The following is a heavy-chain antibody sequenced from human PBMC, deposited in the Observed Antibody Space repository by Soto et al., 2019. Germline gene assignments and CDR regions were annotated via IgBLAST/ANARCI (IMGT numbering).Heavy chain of an antibody. J-gene: IGHJ5*02. Sequence: GGSLRLSCAASGFTFSSYSMNWVRQAPGKGLVWVSSISSSSSYIYYADSVKGRLTISRDNAKNYLYLQMNSVRAEDTAVYYCARDPDFIAVVEPYTWFDPWGQGTLVTVSS. V-gene: IGHV3-21*01. D-gene: IGHD6-19*01. CDR1: GFTFSSYS. CDR2: ISSSSSYI. CDR3: ARDPDFIAVVEPYTWFDP.